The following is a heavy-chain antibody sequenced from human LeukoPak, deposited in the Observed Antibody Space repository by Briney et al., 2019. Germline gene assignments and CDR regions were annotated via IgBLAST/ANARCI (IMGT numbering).Heavy chain of an antibody. CDR2: INPRGGST. D-gene: IGHD2-21*02. J-gene: IGHJ3*02. Sequence: ASVKVSCKASGYTFTSYDINWVRQATRQGLEWMGVINPRGGSTTYAQKFQGRVTMTRDTSTSTVYMELSSLRSEDTAVYYCARHIVVVTTSDNAFDIWGQGTMVTVSS. CDR1: GYTFTSYD. V-gene: IGHV1-46*01. CDR3: ARHIVVVTTSDNAFDI.